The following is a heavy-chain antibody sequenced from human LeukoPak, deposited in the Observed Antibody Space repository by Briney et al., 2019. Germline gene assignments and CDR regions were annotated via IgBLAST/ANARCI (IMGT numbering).Heavy chain of an antibody. Sequence: ASVKVSCKASGYTFTGYYMHWVRQAPGQGLEWMGWINPNTGGTNYAQKFQGRVTMTRDTSISTAYMELSRLKSDDTAVYYCAPLLDSSGNYYFDYWGQGTLVTVSS. V-gene: IGHV1-2*02. CDR1: GYTFTGYY. D-gene: IGHD3-22*01. J-gene: IGHJ4*02. CDR3: APLLDSSGNYYFDY. CDR2: INPNTGGT.